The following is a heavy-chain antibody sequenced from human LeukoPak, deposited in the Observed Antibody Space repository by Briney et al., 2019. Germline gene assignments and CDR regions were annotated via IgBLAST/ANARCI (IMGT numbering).Heavy chain of an antibody. CDR2: INPSGGST. CDR3: ARKLVLDY. V-gene: IGHV1-46*01. D-gene: IGHD6-13*01. Sequence: GASVKVSCKASGYTFTSYYMHWVRQAPGQGLEWMGIINPSGGSTSCAQKFQGRVTLTTDTSTNTAYMELRSLRSDDTAVYYCARKLVLDYWGQGTVVTVSS. J-gene: IGHJ4*02. CDR1: GYTFTSYY.